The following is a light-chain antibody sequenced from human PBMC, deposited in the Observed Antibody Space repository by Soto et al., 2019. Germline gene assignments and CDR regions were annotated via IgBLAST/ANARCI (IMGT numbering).Light chain of an antibody. Sequence: DIQMTQSPSTLSASVGDRVTITCRASQSIGRWLAWYQQKPGKAPKLLIYDASSLESGVPSRFSGSGSGTEFTLTISCLQPDDFATYYCQQYDSYSLFTFGPGTKVDIK. CDR2: DAS. CDR1: QSIGRW. V-gene: IGKV1-5*01. CDR3: QQYDSYSLFT. J-gene: IGKJ3*01.